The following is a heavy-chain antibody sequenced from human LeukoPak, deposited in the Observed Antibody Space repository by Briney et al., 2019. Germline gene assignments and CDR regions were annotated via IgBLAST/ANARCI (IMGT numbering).Heavy chain of an antibody. J-gene: IGHJ5*02. CDR1: GGSISSSSYY. CDR3: ARDRGIAAAGLNWFDP. V-gene: IGHV4-39*02. CDR2: IYYSGST. D-gene: IGHD6-13*01. Sequence: SETLSLTCTVSGGSISSSSYYWGWIRQPPGKGLEWIGSIYYSGSTYYNPSLKSRVTISVDTSKNQFSLKLSSVTAADTAVYYCARDRGIAAAGLNWFDPWGQGTLVTVSS.